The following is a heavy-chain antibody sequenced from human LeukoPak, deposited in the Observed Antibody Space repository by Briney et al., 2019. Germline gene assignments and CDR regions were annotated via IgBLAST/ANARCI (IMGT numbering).Heavy chain of an antibody. CDR3: ARDSAYYDPNSGADY. CDR2: IKQDGSEK. V-gene: IGHV3-7*01. J-gene: IGHJ4*02. CDR1: GFTFSSYW. D-gene: IGHD3-3*01. Sequence: GGSLRLSCAASGFTFSSYWMSWVRQAPGKGLEWVANIKQDGSEKYYVDSVKGRFTISRDNAKNSLYLQMNSLRAEDTAVYYCARDSAYYDPNSGADYWGQGTLVTVSS.